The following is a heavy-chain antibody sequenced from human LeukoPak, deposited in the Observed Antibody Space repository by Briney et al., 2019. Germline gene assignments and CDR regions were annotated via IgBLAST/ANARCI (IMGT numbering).Heavy chain of an antibody. CDR1: GYSFTTYW. D-gene: IGHD3-22*01. Sequence: GESLKISCKGSGYSFTTYWIGWVRQMPGKGLEWMGIIYPSDSDTRYSPSFQGQVSISADKSISTAYLQWSSLKASDTAMYYCARTFYYDSRGYNWDALDIWGQGTMVTVSS. CDR3: ARTFYYDSRGYNWDALDI. CDR2: IYPSDSDT. V-gene: IGHV5-51*01. J-gene: IGHJ3*02.